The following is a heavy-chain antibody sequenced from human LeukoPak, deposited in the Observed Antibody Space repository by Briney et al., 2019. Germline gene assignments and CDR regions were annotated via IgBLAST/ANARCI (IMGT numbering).Heavy chain of an antibody. CDR1: GFTFSSYA. CDR3: ARVPGRSGKDFVDY. J-gene: IGHJ4*02. D-gene: IGHD6-19*01. V-gene: IGHV3-30*04. Sequence: HAGGSLRLSCAASGFTFSSYAMHWVRQAPGKGLEWVAVISYDGSNKYYADSVKGRFTISRDNSKNTLYLQMNSLRAEDTAVYYCARVPGRSGKDFVDYWGQGTLVTVSS. CDR2: ISYDGSNK.